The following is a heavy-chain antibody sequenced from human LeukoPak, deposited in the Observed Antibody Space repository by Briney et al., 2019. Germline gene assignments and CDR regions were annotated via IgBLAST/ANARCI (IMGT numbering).Heavy chain of an antibody. D-gene: IGHD4-23*01. CDR2: ISRSSSTI. J-gene: IGHJ4*02. CDR1: GFTFNSYS. Sequence: PGGSLRLSCTASGFTFNSYSMNWVRQAAGKGLEWVSYISRSSSTIYYADSVTGRFTISRDNAKNSLYLQMNSLRDEDTAVYYCARSGGNSVAGDYWGQGTLVTVSS. CDR3: ARSGGNSVAGDY. V-gene: IGHV3-48*02.